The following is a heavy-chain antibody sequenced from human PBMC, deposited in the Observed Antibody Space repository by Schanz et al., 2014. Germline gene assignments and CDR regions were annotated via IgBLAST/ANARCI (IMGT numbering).Heavy chain of an antibody. Sequence: QVQLQESGPGLVKPSETLSLTCTVSGDSVNSNYWNWIRQSPGRGLEWIGHFYNPGTTNYNPSLKSRPTKSIDTSTNQVSLKLTSVTAADTAVYFCARNKYTSGWYYFDYWGQGVLVTVSS. D-gene: IGHD6-19*01. CDR2: FYNPGTT. CDR1: GDSVNSNY. V-gene: IGHV4-59*08. J-gene: IGHJ4*02. CDR3: ARNKYTSGWYYFDY.